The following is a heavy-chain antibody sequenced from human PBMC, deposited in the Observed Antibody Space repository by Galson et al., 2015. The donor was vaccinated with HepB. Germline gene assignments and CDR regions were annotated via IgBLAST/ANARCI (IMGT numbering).Heavy chain of an antibody. CDR2: INANSGAT. J-gene: IGHJ3*02. Sequence: SVKVSCKASGYTFTGYYMHWVRQAPGQGLEWMGWINANSGATNYAQKFQGRVTMTRDTSISTAYMELSRLRSDDTAVYYCAREGAGTTSAFDMWGPGTMVTVSS. CDR1: GYTFTGYY. D-gene: IGHD1-1*01. V-gene: IGHV1-2*02. CDR3: AREGAGTTSAFDM.